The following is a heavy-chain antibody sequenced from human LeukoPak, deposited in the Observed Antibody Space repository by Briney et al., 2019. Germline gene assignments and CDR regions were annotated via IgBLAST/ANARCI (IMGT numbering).Heavy chain of an antibody. J-gene: IGHJ4*02. CDR3: ATVALLRGSSGYYYYFDY. CDR1: GGTFSSYA. CDR2: IIPIFGTA. V-gene: IGHV1-69*05. D-gene: IGHD3-22*01. Sequence: SVKVSCKAFGGTFSSYAISWVRQAPGQGLEWMGGIIPIFGTANYAQKFQGRVTITTDESTSTAYMELSSLRSEDTAVYYCATVALLRGSSGYYYYFDYWGQGTLVTVSS.